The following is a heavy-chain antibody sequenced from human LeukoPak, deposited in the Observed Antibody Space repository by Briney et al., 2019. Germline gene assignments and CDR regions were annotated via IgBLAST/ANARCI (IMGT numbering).Heavy chain of an antibody. CDR3: AKGFGRSSYYFDY. Sequence: PGGSLRLSCAASEFSVKYNYMTWVRQAPGKGLEWVSLLYSAGSTNYADSVKGRFTISRDDSKNTVYLQMNSLRAEDTAVYYCAKGFGRSSYYFDYWGQGTLVTVSS. CDR1: EFSVKYNY. V-gene: IGHV3-53*01. CDR2: LYSAGST. J-gene: IGHJ4*02. D-gene: IGHD6-19*01.